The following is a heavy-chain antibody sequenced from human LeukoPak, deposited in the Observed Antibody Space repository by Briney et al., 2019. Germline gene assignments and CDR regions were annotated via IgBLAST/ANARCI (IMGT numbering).Heavy chain of an antibody. CDR1: GFTFSNSP. V-gene: IGHV3-23*01. CDR2: ISGGSTT. D-gene: IGHD1-20*01. Sequence: QSGGSLRLSCAASGFTFSNSPMSWVRQAPGKGLEWVSGISGGSTTFYADSVKGRFTVSRDNSQSTVYLQMNGLRVEDTAVYYCAKVNWDDSGGYWGQGTLVTVSS. J-gene: IGHJ4*02. CDR3: AKVNWDDSGGY.